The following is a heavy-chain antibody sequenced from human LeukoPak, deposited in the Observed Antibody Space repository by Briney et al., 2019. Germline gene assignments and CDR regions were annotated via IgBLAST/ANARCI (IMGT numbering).Heavy chain of an antibody. D-gene: IGHD2-15*01. J-gene: IGHJ6*03. CDR3: AKVGSVCYSGGCYYYYYMDV. CDR1: GFTFDITW. Sequence: GGSLRLSCAASGFTFDITWLHWVRQPPGKGLVWVARITSDGSSTTYAESVKGRFTISRDNAKNTLYLQMNSLRAEDTAVYYCAKVGSVCYSGGCYYYYYMDVWGKGTTVTVSS. V-gene: IGHV3-74*03. CDR2: ITSDGSST.